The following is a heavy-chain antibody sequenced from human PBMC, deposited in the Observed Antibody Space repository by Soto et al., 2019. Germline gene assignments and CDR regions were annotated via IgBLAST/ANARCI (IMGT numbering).Heavy chain of an antibody. CDR3: ARENSRIAPRLFQH. J-gene: IGHJ1*01. Sequence: PGRTLRFSCVASRFVLSEYAMHCARPPPGKGLVWLALISPDGGNQYYSESAKGRFTISRDNSKNTLYLQMNDLRPDDTALYYCARENSRIAPRLFQHWGHGSLVTVSS. CDR2: ISPDGGNQ. D-gene: IGHD6-6*01. CDR1: RFVLSEYA. V-gene: IGHV3-30-3*01.